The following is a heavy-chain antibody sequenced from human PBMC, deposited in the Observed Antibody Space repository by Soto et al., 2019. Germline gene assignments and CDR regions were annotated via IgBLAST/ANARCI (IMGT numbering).Heavy chain of an antibody. D-gene: IGHD2-2*01. CDR3: ARYDCSSTSCYDGWFDP. J-gene: IGHJ5*02. V-gene: IGHV5-51*01. CDR2: IYPGDSDT. Sequence: PGESLKISCKGSGYSFTSYWIGWVRQMPGKGLEWMGIIYPGDSDTRYSPSFQGQVTISADKSISTAYLQWSSLKASDTAMYYCARYDCSSTSCYDGWFDPWGQGTLVTVSS. CDR1: GYSFTSYW.